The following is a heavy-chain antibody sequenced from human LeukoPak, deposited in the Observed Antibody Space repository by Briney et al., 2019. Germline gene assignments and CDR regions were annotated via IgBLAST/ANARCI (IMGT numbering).Heavy chain of an antibody. Sequence: PGGSLRLSCSASGFTFNRFYLHWVRQAPGKGLEFVSHISSNGATTYYADSVKGRFTISRDNSKNTLYLQMSSLRADDTAVYYWFKDRSIAAPNNDFFDSWGQGALVTVSS. D-gene: IGHD6-6*01. CDR1: GFTFNRFY. CDR2: ISSNGATT. CDR3: FKDRSIAAPNNDFFDS. V-gene: IGHV3-64D*06. J-gene: IGHJ4*02.